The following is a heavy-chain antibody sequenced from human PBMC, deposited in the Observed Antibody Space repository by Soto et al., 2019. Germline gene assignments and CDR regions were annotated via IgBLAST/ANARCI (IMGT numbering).Heavy chain of an antibody. CDR3: ARDLDGSGSYYTDD. D-gene: IGHD3-10*01. CDR2: ISAYNGNT. V-gene: IGHV1-18*01. J-gene: IGHJ4*01. Sequence: GASVKVSCTASGYMFVTYGVNWVRQAPGQGREWMGWISAYNGNTKYAEILQGRVTMTTGASTSTAYMDMRSLRSDDTAVYYCARDLDGSGSYYTDDWDPGTLVTVSS. CDR1: GYMFVTYG.